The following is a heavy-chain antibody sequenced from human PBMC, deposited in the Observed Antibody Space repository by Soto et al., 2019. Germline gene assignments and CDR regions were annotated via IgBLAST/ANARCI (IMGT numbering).Heavy chain of an antibody. J-gene: IGHJ5*02. Sequence: SETLSLTCTVSGGSISSGGYYWSWIRQHPGKGLEWIGYIYYSGSTYYNPSLKSRVTISIDTSKNQFSLKLSSVTAADTAVYYCARDLHYYGSGSPSSYNWFDPWGQGTLVTVSS. CDR1: GGSISSGGYY. CDR2: IYYSGST. V-gene: IGHV4-31*03. CDR3: ARDLHYYGSGSPSSYNWFDP. D-gene: IGHD3-10*01.